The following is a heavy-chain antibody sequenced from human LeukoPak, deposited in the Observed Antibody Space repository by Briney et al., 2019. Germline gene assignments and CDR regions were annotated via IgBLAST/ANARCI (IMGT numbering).Heavy chain of an antibody. Sequence: GGSLRLSCAASGFTFSTYSMNWVRQAPGKGLEWVSSIGSSSSYIFYADSVKGRLTISRDNAKDSLYLQMNSLRAEDTAVYYCTRAPPPIQLERPGTYDYWGQGTLVTVSS. J-gene: IGHJ4*02. D-gene: IGHD1-1*01. V-gene: IGHV3-21*01. CDR1: GFTFSTYS. CDR2: IGSSSSYI. CDR3: TRAPPPIQLERPGTYDY.